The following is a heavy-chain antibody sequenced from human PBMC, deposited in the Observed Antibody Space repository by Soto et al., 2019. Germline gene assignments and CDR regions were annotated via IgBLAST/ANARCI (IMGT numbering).Heavy chain of an antibody. CDR1: GGSFSGYY. CDR3: TRVVTFVRGVIHTPYFDY. Sequence: SETLSLTCAVYGGSFSGYYWSWIRQPPGKGLEWIGEINHSGSSNYNPSLKSRVTISVDTSKNQFSLKLSSVTAADTAVYYCTRVVTFVRGVIHTPYFDYWGQGALVTVSS. CDR2: INHSGSS. V-gene: IGHV4-34*01. D-gene: IGHD3-10*01. J-gene: IGHJ4*02.